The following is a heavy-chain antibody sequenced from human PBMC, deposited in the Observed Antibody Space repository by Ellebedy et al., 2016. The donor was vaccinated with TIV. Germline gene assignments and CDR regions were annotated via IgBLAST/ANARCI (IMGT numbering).Heavy chain of an antibody. J-gene: IGHJ4*02. Sequence: AASVKVSCKASGYTFTGYYMHWVRQAPGQGLEWMGIINPSGGSTTYAQNLQGRVTMTRDTSTSTVYMELSSLTSEDTAVYYCARSRRSGWLHTPDYWGQGTLVIVSS. CDR2: INPSGGST. V-gene: IGHV1-46*04. CDR1: GYTFTGYY. CDR3: ARSRRSGWLHTPDY. D-gene: IGHD6-19*01.